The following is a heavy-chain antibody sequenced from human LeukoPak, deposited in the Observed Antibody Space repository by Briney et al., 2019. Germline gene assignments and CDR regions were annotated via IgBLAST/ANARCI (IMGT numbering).Heavy chain of an antibody. Sequence: SETLSLTCTVSGGSISSGDYYWSWIRQPPGKGLEWIGYIYYSGSTYYNPSLKSRVTISVDTSKNQFSLKLSSVTAADTAVYYCARGRSSIYFDYWGQGTLVTVSS. V-gene: IGHV4-30-4*01. CDR2: IYYSGST. D-gene: IGHD2-2*01. CDR3: ARGRSSIYFDY. CDR1: GGSISSGDYY. J-gene: IGHJ4*02.